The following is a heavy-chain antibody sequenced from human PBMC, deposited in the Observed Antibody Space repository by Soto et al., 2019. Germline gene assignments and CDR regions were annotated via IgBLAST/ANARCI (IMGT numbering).Heavy chain of an antibody. CDR3: ARVSRYCSTTSCPTDAFDI. CDR2: IYYSGST. CDR1: GGSISSGGYY. Sequence: LSLTCTVSGGSISSGGYYWSWIRQHPGKGLEWIGYIYYSGSTYYNPSLKSRVTISVDTSKNQFSLKLSSVTAADTAVYYCARVSRYCSTTSCPTDAFDIWGQGTMVTVSS. J-gene: IGHJ3*02. D-gene: IGHD2-2*01. V-gene: IGHV4-31*03.